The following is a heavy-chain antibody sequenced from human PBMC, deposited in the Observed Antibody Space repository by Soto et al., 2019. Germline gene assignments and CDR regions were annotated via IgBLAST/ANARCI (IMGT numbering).Heavy chain of an antibody. D-gene: IGHD3-10*01. CDR1: GFTFSNYA. J-gene: IGHJ4*02. V-gene: IGHV3-23*01. Sequence: EVQLLESGGGLVQPGGSLRLSCAASGFTFSNYAMNWVRQAPGKGLEWISVISGSGGSTYYADSVKGRFTISRDNSKNTLYLQMNSLRAEDTAVYYCAKRASGSYFDYWSQGTLVTLSS. CDR3: AKRASGSYFDY. CDR2: ISGSGGST.